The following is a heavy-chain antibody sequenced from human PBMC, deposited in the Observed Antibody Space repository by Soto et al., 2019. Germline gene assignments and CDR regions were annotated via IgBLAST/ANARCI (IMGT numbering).Heavy chain of an antibody. J-gene: IGHJ6*03. Sequence: QVQLVQSGAEVKKPGASVKVSCKASGYTFTSYDINWVRQATGQGLEWMGWMNPNSGNTGYAQKFQGRVTMTRNTSMSTAYLELSSLRSEDTAVYYCARGLNWNYYYYYYMDVWGKGTTVTVSS. CDR2: MNPNSGNT. D-gene: IGHD1-20*01. CDR1: GYTFTSYD. CDR3: ARGLNWNYYYYYYMDV. V-gene: IGHV1-8*01.